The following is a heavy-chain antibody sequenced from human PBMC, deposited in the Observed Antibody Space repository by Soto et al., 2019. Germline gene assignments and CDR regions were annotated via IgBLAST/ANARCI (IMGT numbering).Heavy chain of an antibody. V-gene: IGHV4-59*08. CDR2: IYYSGST. CDR1: GGSIRSYY. Sequence: SETLSLTCTFSGGSIRSYYWSLIRQPPGKGLEWIGYIYYSGSTNYNPSLKSRVTISVDTSKNQFSLKLSSVTAADTAVYYCARRWGRSFDFWGQGTLVTVSS. J-gene: IGHJ4*02. CDR3: ARRWGRSFDF. D-gene: IGHD3-16*01.